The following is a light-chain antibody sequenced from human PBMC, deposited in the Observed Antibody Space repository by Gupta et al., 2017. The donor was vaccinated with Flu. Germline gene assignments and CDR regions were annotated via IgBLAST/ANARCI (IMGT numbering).Light chain of an antibody. V-gene: IGKV1-5*03. CDR1: QSISSW. CDR3: QQDNSYSRT. CDR2: KAS. Sequence: DTHITHSPSPLSASVGDRVTSTCRASQSISSWLAWYQQKPGKAPKLLIYKASSLESGVPSRFSGSGSGTEFTLTISSLQPDDFATYYCQQDNSYSRTFGQGTKVEIK. J-gene: IGKJ1*01.